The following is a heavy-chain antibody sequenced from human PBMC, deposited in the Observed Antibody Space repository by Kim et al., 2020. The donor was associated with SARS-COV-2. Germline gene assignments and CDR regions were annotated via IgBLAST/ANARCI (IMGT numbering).Heavy chain of an antibody. J-gene: IGHJ4*02. Sequence: GGSLRLSCAASGFTFGDFAIHWVRQAPGKGLEWVSGISWKSGSIGYADSVKGRFTISRDNAKNSLYLQMNSLRTEDTALYYCTKDMYGRSGGTCCPTDWGQGTLVTVSS. D-gene: IGHD2-15*01. CDR1: GFTFGDFA. CDR2: ISWKSGSI. V-gene: IGHV3-9*01. CDR3: TKDMYGRSGGTCCPTD.